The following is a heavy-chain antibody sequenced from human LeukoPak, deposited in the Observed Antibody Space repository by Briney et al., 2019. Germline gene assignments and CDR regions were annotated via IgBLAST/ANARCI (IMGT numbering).Heavy chain of an antibody. V-gene: IGHV4-61*01. CDR1: GGSISSSTYY. CDR2: IYYTGST. J-gene: IGHJ6*03. CDR3: ARGRGILDYYMDV. D-gene: IGHD3-9*01. Sequence: SETLSLTCTVSGGSISSSTYYWSWIRQPPGKGLEWIGYIYYTGSTNYNPSLKSRVTISVDTSKNQFSLKLSSVTAADAAVYYCARGRGILDYYMDVWGKGTTVTVSS.